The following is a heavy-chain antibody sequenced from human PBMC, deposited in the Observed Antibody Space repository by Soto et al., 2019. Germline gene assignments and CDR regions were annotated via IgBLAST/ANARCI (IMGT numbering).Heavy chain of an antibody. D-gene: IGHD3-3*01. Sequence: EVQLVESGGGLVQPGGSLRLSCEASGFTVSSVYMTWVRQAPGKGLEWVSVITSGGSTYYADSVRGRFTISRDNSKNTLYLQMNSLRAEDTAVYYCARDILGGAYDFWHGGQGTLVTVSS. CDR1: GFTVSSVY. CDR2: ITSGGST. J-gene: IGHJ4*02. CDR3: ARDILGGAYDFWH. V-gene: IGHV3-66*01.